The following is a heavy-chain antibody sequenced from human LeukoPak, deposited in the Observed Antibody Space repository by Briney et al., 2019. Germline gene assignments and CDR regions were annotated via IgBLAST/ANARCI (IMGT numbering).Heavy chain of an antibody. CDR3: AKDLPSNCGMDV. V-gene: IGHV3-30*18. J-gene: IGHJ6*02. CDR2: ISYDGSNK. Sequence: PGGSLRPSCAASGFTFSSYGMHWVRQAPGKGLEWVAVISYDGSNKYYADSVKGRFTISRDNSKNTLYLQMNSLRAEDTAVYYCAKDLPSNCGMDVWGQGTTVTVSS. D-gene: IGHD7-27*01. CDR1: GFTFSSYG.